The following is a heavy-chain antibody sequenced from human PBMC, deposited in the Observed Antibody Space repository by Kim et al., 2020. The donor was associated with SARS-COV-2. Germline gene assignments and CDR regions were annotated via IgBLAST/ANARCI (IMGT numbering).Heavy chain of an antibody. J-gene: IGHJ4*02. Sequence: LKSRVTISVDTSKNQFSLKLSSVTAADTAVYYCARVPQEYYYDSSGYWVYWGQGTLVTVSS. V-gene: IGHV4-39*01. CDR3: ARVPQEYYYDSSGYWVY. D-gene: IGHD3-22*01.